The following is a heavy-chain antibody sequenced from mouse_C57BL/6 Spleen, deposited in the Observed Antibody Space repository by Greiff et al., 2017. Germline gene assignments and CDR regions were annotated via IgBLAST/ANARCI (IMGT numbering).Heavy chain of an antibody. Sequence: QVQLQQSGPELVKPGASVKTSCKASGYAFSSSWMNWVKQRPGKGLEWIGRIYPGDGDTNYNGKFKGKATLTADKSSSTAYMQLSSLTSEDSAVYFCADTTVVDWYFDVWGTGTTVTVSS. D-gene: IGHD1-1*01. J-gene: IGHJ1*03. CDR2: IYPGDGDT. CDR3: ADTTVVDWYFDV. V-gene: IGHV1-82*01. CDR1: GYAFSSSW.